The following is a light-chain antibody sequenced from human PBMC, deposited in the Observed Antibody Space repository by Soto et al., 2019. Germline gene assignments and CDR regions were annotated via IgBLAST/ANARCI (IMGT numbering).Light chain of an antibody. J-gene: IGLJ1*01. CDR3: LLSYSGALYV. Sequence: QAVVTQEPSLTVSPGGTVTLTCGSSTGAVTSGHYPYWFQQKPGQAPRTLISDTSNKHSGTPARFSGSLLGGKAALTLSGAQPEDEADYYCLLSYSGALYVFGTGTKLTVL. CDR1: TGAVTSGHY. CDR2: DTS. V-gene: IGLV7-46*01.